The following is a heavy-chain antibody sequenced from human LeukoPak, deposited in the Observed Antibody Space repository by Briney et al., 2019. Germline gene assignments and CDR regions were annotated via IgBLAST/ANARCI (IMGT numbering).Heavy chain of an antibody. D-gene: IGHD2-2*01. CDR3: ATTGYCSSTSCSNWFDP. J-gene: IGHJ5*02. Sequence: ASVKVSCKVSGYTLTELSMHWVRQAPGKGLERMGGFDPEDGETIYAQKFQGRVTMTEDTSTDTAYMELSSLRSEDTAVYYCATTGYCSSTSCSNWFDPWGQGTLVTVSS. V-gene: IGHV1-24*01. CDR2: FDPEDGET. CDR1: GYTLTELS.